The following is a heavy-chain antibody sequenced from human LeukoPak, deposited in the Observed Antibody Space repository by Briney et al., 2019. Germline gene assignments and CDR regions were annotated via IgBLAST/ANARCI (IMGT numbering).Heavy chain of an antibody. CDR1: GFTFSNYW. V-gene: IGHV3-7*01. CDR2: INQDGSEK. D-gene: IGHD1-7*01. Sequence: GGSLRLSCAASGFTFSNYWMSWVRQAPGKGLEWVANINQDGSEKYYVDSVKGRFTISRDNAKNSLYLQMNSLRAEDTAVYYCARVGNSYYYYYMDVWGKGTTVTVSS. CDR3: ARVGNSYYYYYMDV. J-gene: IGHJ6*03.